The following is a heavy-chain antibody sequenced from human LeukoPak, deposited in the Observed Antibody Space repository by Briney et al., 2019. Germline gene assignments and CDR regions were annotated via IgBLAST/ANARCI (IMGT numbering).Heavy chain of an antibody. CDR3: ASPWGSGSYYNSDMDV. CDR1: GFTFSSYA. J-gene: IGHJ6*03. D-gene: IGHD3-10*01. Sequence: GGSLRLSCAASGFTFSSYAMSWVRQAPGKGLEWVSYISSSGSTIYYADSVKGRFTISRDNAKNSLYLQMNSLRAEDTAVYYCASPWGSGSYYNSDMDVWGKGTTVTISS. V-gene: IGHV3-48*04. CDR2: ISSSGSTI.